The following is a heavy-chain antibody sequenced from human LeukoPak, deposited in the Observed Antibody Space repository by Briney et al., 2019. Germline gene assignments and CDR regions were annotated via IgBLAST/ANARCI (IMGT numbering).Heavy chain of an antibody. CDR2: ISSSSSYI. CDR3: ARVYCSSTSSPMDV. Sequence: GGSLRLSCATSGFTFSSYSMNWVRQAPGKGLEWVSSISSSSSYIYYADSVKGRFTISRDNAKNSLYLQMNSLRAEDTAVYYCARVYCSSTSSPMDVWGQGTTVTVSS. J-gene: IGHJ6*02. V-gene: IGHV3-21*01. D-gene: IGHD2-2*01. CDR1: GFTFSSYS.